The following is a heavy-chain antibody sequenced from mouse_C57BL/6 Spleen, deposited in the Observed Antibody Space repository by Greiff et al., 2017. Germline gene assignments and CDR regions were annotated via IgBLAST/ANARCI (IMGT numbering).Heavy chain of an antibody. D-gene: IGHD2-2*01. Sequence: VKLQQPGAELVMPGASVKLSCKASGYTFTSYWMHWVKQRPGQGLEWIGEIDPSDSYTTYNQKFKGKSTLTVDKSSSTAYMQRRSLTSEDSAVYYCARSVYYGYDGGYYFDYWGQGTTLTVSS. CDR3: ARSVYYGYDGGYYFDY. CDR2: IDPSDSYT. CDR1: GYTFTSYW. J-gene: IGHJ2*01. V-gene: IGHV1-69*01.